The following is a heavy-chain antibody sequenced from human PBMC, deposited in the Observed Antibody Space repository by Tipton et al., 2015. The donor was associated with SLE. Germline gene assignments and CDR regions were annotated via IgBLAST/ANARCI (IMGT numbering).Heavy chain of an antibody. CDR2: ISAYNGNT. V-gene: IGHV1-18*01. Sequence: QSGAEVKKPGASVKVSCKASGYTFTSYGISWVRQATGQGLEWMGWISAYNGNTNYAQKLQSRVTMTTDTSTSTAYMELRSLRSDDTAVYYCARDVGYGSGSPRFDYWGQGTLVTVSS. CDR3: ARDVGYGSGSPRFDY. J-gene: IGHJ4*02. D-gene: IGHD3-10*01. CDR1: GYTFTSYG.